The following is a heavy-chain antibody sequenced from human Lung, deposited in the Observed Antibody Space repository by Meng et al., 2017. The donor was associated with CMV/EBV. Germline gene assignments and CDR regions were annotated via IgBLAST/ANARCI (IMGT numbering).Heavy chain of an antibody. D-gene: IGHD7-27*01. V-gene: IGHV1-2*02. CDR3: ARDNNWGPDY. CDR1: GYTFTAHY. CDR2: IHPHRGDT. J-gene: IGHJ4*02. Sequence: ASXXVSCKASGYTFTAHYFHWVRQAPGQGLEWMGWIHPHRGDTNYAQQFQGRVTLTRDTSINTGYMELTRITSDDTAVYYCARDNNWGPDYWGQGPLVTVSS.